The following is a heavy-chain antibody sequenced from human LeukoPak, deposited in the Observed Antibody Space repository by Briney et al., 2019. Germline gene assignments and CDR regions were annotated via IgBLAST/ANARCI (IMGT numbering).Heavy chain of an antibody. CDR3: ARDPVEWEQLLDY. J-gene: IGHJ4*02. Sequence: GGSLRLSCAASGFTFSSYAMSWVRQAPGKGLEWVSGISGSGGSTYYADSVKGRFTISRDNSKNTLYLQMNSLRVEDTAVYYCARDPVEWEQLLDYWGQGTLVTVSS. V-gene: IGHV3-23*01. CDR2: ISGSGGST. D-gene: IGHD1-26*01. CDR1: GFTFSSYA.